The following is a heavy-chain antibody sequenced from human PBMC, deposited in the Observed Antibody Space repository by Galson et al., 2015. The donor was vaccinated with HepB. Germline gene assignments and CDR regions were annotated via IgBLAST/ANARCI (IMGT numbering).Heavy chain of an antibody. CDR1: GGSISSYF. Sequence: TLSLTCTVSGGSISSYFWTWIRQPPGKGLEWIGYIYNSGSTNYNPSLKSRVTISADMSKDQFSLKLNSVSAADTAVYYCARGVDSSSWYALHTLGCYSDCWGQGSLVTVSS. V-gene: IGHV4-59*01. J-gene: IGHJ4*02. D-gene: IGHD6-13*01. CDR3: ARGVDSSSWYALHTLGCYSDC. CDR2: IYNSGST.